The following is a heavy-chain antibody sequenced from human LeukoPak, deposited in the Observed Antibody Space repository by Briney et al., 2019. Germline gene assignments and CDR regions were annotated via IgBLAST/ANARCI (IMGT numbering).Heavy chain of an antibody. Sequence: SETLSLTCTVSGGSISSYYWSWIRQPPGKGLEWIGYIYCSGSTNYNPSLKSRVTISVDTSKNQFSLKLSSVTAADTAVYYCARGGYYDILTGYYDAFDIWGQGTMVTVSS. CDR2: IYCSGST. V-gene: IGHV4-59*01. D-gene: IGHD3-9*01. CDR1: GGSISSYY. J-gene: IGHJ3*02. CDR3: ARGGYYDILTGYYDAFDI.